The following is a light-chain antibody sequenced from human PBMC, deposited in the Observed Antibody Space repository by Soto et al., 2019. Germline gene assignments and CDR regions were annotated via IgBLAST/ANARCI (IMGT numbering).Light chain of an antibody. CDR2: EGS. Sequence: QSALTQPASVSGSPGRSITISCTGTSSDVGSYNLVSWYQQHPGKAPKLMIYEGSKRPSGVSNRFSGSKSGNTASLTISGLQAEDEADYYCCSYAGSSTFLVFGGGTQLTVL. J-gene: IGLJ2*01. V-gene: IGLV2-23*03. CDR3: CSYAGSSTFLV. CDR1: SSDVGSYNL.